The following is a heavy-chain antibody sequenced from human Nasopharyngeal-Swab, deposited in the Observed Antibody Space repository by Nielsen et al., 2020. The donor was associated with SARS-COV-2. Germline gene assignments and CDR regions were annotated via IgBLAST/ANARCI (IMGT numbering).Heavy chain of an antibody. J-gene: IGHJ5*01. D-gene: IGHD4/OR15-4a*01. CDR2: IFHSGTS. CDR1: GGSISNSGSY. CDR3: ARVSANSFDS. V-gene: IGHV4-31*03. Sequence: SETLSPTFSVSGGSISNSGSYWSWIRQDPGRDLEWIGYIFHSGTSYYNPSLQSRVTISVDTSKNQFSLKVNSVTAADTAVYYCARVSANSFDSWGQGTLVSVSS.